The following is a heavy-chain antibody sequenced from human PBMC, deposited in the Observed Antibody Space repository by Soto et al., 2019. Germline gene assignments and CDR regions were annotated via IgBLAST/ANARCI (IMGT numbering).Heavy chain of an antibody. J-gene: IGHJ3*01. Sequence: EVQLVESGGGVVQPGRSLRLSCSASGFTFDDYAMNWVRQAPGKGLEWVSSISWNSGNIVYADSVRGRFTISRDNAKTSLHMQMNSLRAEDTALSYCTKGARTSCFSAFDLWGQGTMVTVSS. CDR2: ISWNSGNI. CDR1: GFTFDDYA. CDR3: TKGARTSCFSAFDL. V-gene: IGHV3-9*01. D-gene: IGHD2-2*01.